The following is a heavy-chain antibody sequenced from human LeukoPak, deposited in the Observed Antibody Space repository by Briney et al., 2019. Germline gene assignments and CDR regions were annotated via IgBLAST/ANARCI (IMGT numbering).Heavy chain of an antibody. Sequence: PGGSLRLSCAASGFTFSDHYMDWVRQAPGKGLEWVGRTRSRGHTYATEYAASVKGRVTISRDNSKSSLYLQLNSLRTEDTAVYFCARDSALAYWGLGTLVTVSS. CDR3: ARDSALAY. V-gene: IGHV3-72*01. CDR1: GFTFSDHY. J-gene: IGHJ4*02. CDR2: TRSRGHTYAT. D-gene: IGHD3-3*02.